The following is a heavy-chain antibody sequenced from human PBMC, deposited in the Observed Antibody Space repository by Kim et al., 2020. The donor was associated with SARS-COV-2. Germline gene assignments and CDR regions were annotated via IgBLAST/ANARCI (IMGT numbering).Heavy chain of an antibody. Sequence: PVKGRFTIYRDNSKHSLYLQQNSLRAEDTALYYCAKTAVQWRDYYGMDVWGQGTTVTVSS. D-gene: IGHD6-19*01. CDR3: AKTAVQWRDYYGMDV. V-gene: IGHV3-43D*03. J-gene: IGHJ6*02.